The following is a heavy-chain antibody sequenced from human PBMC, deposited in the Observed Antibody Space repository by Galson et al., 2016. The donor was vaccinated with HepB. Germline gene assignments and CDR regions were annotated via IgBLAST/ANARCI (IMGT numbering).Heavy chain of an antibody. CDR2: ISWNSGII. Sequence: SLRLSCAASGFTLQDHAMHWVRHTPGKGLEWVSGISWNSGIIGYEDSVKGRFTISRDNAKNSLYLQMNSLRVEDTALYYCAKGSPVDYWGQGTLVTVSS. CDR3: AKGSPVDY. V-gene: IGHV3-9*01. D-gene: IGHD4-17*01. CDR1: GFTLQDHA. J-gene: IGHJ4*02.